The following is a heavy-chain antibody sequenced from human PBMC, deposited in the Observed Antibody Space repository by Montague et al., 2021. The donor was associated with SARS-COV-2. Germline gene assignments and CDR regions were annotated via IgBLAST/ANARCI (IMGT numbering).Heavy chain of an antibody. V-gene: IGHV4-59*08. J-gene: IGHJ4*02. CDR3: TRLPRGSGNWGYFDY. CDR1: DGSISSYY. Sequence: SETLSLTCTVSDGSISSYYWNWMRQTPGKGLEWIGYMHDSGTANYNPSLRSRVTLMVDASRNQFSLELSSVTAADTAMYYCTRLPRGSGNWGYFDYWGQGTLVTVSS. D-gene: IGHD7-27*01. CDR2: MHDSGTA.